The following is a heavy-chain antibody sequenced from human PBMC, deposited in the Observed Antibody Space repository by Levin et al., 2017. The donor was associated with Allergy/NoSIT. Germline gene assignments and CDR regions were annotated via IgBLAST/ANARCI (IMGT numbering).Heavy chain of an antibody. D-gene: IGHD2-2*01. V-gene: IGHV3-23*01. CDR1: GFTFSSYA. Sequence: GGSLRLSCAASGFTFSSYAMSWVRQAPGKGLEWVSAISGSGGSTYYADSVKGRFTISRDNSKNTLYLQMNSLRAEDTAVYYCAKGSPLGYCSSTSCPGYFDYWGQGTLVTVSS. J-gene: IGHJ4*02. CDR3: AKGSPLGYCSSTSCPGYFDY. CDR2: ISGSGGST.